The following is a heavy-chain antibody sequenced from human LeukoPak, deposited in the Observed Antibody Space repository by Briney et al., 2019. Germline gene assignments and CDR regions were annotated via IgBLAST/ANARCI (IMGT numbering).Heavy chain of an antibody. D-gene: IGHD3-16*02. CDR1: GFTFSSYG. Sequence: PGGSLRLSCAASGFTFSSYGMHWVRPAPGKGLEWVANIKQDGSEKYYVDSVEGRFTISSDKAKNSPYLQMNSLRAEDTAVYYCARASPFINFDYWGEGTLVSVSS. V-gene: IGHV3-7*01. J-gene: IGHJ4*02. CDR2: IKQDGSEK. CDR3: ARASPFINFDY.